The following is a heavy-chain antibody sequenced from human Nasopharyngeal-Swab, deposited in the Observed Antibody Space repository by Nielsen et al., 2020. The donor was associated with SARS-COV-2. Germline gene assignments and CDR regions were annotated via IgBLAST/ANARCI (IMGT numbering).Heavy chain of an antibody. Sequence: WVRQAPGQGLEWMGIINPSGGSTSYAQKVQGRVTMTRDTSTSTVYMELSSLRSEDTAVYYCARDKHPRDCSGGSCYLLDYWGQGTLVTVSS. CDR3: ARDKHPRDCSGGSCYLLDY. D-gene: IGHD2-15*01. V-gene: IGHV1-46*01. J-gene: IGHJ4*02. CDR2: INPSGGST.